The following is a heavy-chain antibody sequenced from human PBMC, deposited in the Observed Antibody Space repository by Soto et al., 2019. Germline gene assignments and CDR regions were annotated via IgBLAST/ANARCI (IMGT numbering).Heavy chain of an antibody. CDR2: IYYSGST. Sequence: PSETLSLTCAVSGGSISSGGYSWSWIRQPPGKGLEWIGYIYYSGSTYYNPSLMSRVTISVDTSKNQFSLKLSSVTVADTAVYYCARCASSCSLGFWGQGTLVTVSS. D-gene: IGHD2-15*01. CDR1: GGSISSGGYS. V-gene: IGHV4-30-2*05. CDR3: ARCASSCSLGF. J-gene: IGHJ4*02.